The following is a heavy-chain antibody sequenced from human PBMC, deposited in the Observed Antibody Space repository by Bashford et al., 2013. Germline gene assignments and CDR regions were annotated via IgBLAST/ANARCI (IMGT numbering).Heavy chain of an antibody. D-gene: IGHD3-3*01. Sequence: VRQAPGKGLEWVAVIWYDGSNKYYADSVKGRFTISRDNSKNTLYLQMNSLRAEDTAVYYCARGSLRFLEWSYYFDYWGQGTLVTVSS. J-gene: IGHJ4*02. CDR3: ARGSLRFLEWSYYFDY. V-gene: IGHV3-33*01. CDR2: IWYDGSNK.